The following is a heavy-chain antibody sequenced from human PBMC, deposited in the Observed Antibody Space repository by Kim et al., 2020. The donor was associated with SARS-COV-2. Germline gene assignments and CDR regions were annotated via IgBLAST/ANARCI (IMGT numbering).Heavy chain of an antibody. J-gene: IGHJ6*03. D-gene: IGHD6-6*01. V-gene: IGHV3-9*01. Sequence: GGSLRLSCAASGFTFGDYAMHWVRQAPGKGLAWVSGISWNSGSIGYADSVKGRFTISRDNAKNSLYLQMNSLGAEDTALYYCAKGSSPYYYYYMDVWGKGTPVTVSS. CDR2: ISWNSGSI. CDR3: AKGSSPYYYYYMDV. CDR1: GFTFGDYA.